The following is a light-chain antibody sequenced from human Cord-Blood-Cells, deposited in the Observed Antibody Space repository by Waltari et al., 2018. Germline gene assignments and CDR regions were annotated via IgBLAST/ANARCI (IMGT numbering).Light chain of an antibody. CDR3: QQYNSYPWT. CDR1: QSISSW. Sequence: DIQMTQSPSTLSASVGDSVTITCRASQSISSWLAWYQQKPGKAPKLLIYDASSLESGVPSRFSGSGSGTEFTLTISSLQPDDFATYYCQQYNSYPWTCGQGTKVEIK. V-gene: IGKV1-5*01. CDR2: DAS. J-gene: IGKJ1*01.